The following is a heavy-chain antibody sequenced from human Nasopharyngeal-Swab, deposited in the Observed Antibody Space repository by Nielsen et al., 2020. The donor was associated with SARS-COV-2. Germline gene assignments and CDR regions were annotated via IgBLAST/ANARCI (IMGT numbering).Heavy chain of an antibody. V-gene: IGHV1-18*01. CDR2: ISAYNGKT. CDR3: AREGSGSYSSWFDP. J-gene: IGHJ5*02. CDR1: CYTFTSYD. Sequence: ASVKVSCTASCYTFTSYDISGVRQAPGQGLEWMGWISAYNGKTNYAQKLQGRVTMTTDTSTSTAYMELRSLRSDDTAVYYCAREGSGSYSSWFDPWSQGTLVTVSS. D-gene: IGHD1-26*01.